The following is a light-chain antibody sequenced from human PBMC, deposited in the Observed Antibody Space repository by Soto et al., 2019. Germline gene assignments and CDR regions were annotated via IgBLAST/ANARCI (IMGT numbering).Light chain of an antibody. J-gene: IGKJ1*01. CDR2: GAS. CDR1: QSVGIN. CDR3: QQYNDWPRT. V-gene: IGKV3-15*01. Sequence: ELVMTQSPAILSVSPGGRATLSCRASQSVGINVAWYQQKPGQAPRLLIYGASTRATGSPDRFSASGSATEFTLTISSLLSEDFAVYYCQQYNDWPRTFGQGTKVDIK.